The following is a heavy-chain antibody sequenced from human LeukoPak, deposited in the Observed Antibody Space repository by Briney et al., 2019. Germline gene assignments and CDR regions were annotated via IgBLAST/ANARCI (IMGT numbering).Heavy chain of an antibody. CDR1: GFTFSSYS. V-gene: IGHV3-48*01. J-gene: IGHJ4*02. D-gene: IGHD3-10*01. CDR2: ISLSSSSI. CDR3: ATMGSMVRGVGY. Sequence: GGSLRLSCAASGFTFSSYSMNWVRQAPGKGLEWVSYISLSSSSIYYADSLKGRFTISRDNAKNSLYLQMNSLRAEDTAVYYCATMGSMVRGVGYWGQGTLVTVSS.